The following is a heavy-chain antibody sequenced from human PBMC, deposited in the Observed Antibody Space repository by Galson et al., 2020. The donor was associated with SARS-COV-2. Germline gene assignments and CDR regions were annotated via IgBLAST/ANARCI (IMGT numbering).Heavy chain of an antibody. D-gene: IGHD1-1*01. V-gene: IGHV1-69*13. J-gene: IGHJ4*02. CDR1: GGTFSSYD. Sequence: SVKLSCKASGGTFSSYDINWVRQAPGQGLEWMGGVIHIFDTSKYAQKFQGRVTITADESTAYMELTSLRSEDTAVYFCARGEVQTLDYWGQGTLVTVSS. CDR2: VIHIFDTS. CDR3: ARGEVQTLDY.